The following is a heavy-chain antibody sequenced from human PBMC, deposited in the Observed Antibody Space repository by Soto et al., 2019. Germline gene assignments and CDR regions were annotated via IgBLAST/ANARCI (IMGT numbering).Heavy chain of an antibody. CDR3: AREVAASDY. D-gene: IGHD6-19*01. CDR2: MNPNSGNT. J-gene: IGHJ4*02. V-gene: IGHV1-8*01. Sequence: QVLLVQSGAEVKKPGASVRVSCKASGYTFSSHDINWVRQATGQGLEWMGWMNPNSGNTGYAQRFQGSVTMTRNTYINTAYMELSSLRSEDTAVYYCAREVAASDYWGQGTLVTVSS. CDR1: GYTFSSHD.